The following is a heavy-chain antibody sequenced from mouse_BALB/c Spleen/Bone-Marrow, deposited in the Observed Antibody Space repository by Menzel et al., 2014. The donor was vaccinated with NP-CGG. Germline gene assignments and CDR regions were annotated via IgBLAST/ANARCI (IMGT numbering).Heavy chain of an antibody. D-gene: IGHD1-1*01. J-gene: IGHJ1*01. V-gene: IGHV5-4*02. CDR2: ISDGGSST. CDR1: GFTFSDYF. Sequence: VQLQQSGGGLVKPGGSLKLSCAASGFTFSDYFMYWVRQTPEKRLEWVATISDGGSSTYYPDSVKGRFTISRDNAKNNLYLQMSSLKSEDIAMYYCPSQDYSAGSYRYFDVWGAGTTVTVSS. CDR3: PSQDYSAGSYRYFDV.